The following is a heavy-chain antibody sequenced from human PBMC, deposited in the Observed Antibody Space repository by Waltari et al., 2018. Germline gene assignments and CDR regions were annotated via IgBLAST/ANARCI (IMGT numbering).Heavy chain of an antibody. CDR1: GDSMISTDW. Sequence: QLQLQESGPGLVTPSGTLSLTCAVSGDSMISTDWWSWVRQPPGKGLEWLGQVHGSGKTNYSPSFATRVTISLDTYSKQFSLTMTYATAADTAVYYCARDRGRGLYLDSWGPGTLVTVSP. V-gene: IGHV4-4*02. CDR2: VHGSGKT. J-gene: IGHJ4*02. CDR3: ARDRGRGLYLDS. D-gene: IGHD2-15*01.